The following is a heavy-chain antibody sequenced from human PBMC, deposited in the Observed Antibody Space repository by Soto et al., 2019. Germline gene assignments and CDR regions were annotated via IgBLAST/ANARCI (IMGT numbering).Heavy chain of an antibody. V-gene: IGHV4-59*08. CDR3: ARTRDDGYFDY. CDR2: IYYNGYI. CDR1: GGSTSGYY. D-gene: IGHD1-1*01. J-gene: IGHJ4*02. Sequence: QVQLQESGPGLVKPSETLSLTCTVSGGSTSGYYWSWIRQPPGKGLEWIAYIYYNGYIKFNPSLQSRVTISVDTSKNQLSLKLSSVTDADTALYYCARTRDDGYFDYWGQGILVTVSS.